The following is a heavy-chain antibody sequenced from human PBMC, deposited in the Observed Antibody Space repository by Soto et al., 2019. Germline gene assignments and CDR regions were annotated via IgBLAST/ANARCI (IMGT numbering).Heavy chain of an antibody. CDR1: GGTFSSYA. D-gene: IGHD3-10*01. CDR2: IIPIFGTA. Sequence: ASVKVSCKASGGTFSSYAFSLVRQAPGQGLEWMGGIIPIFGTANYAQKFQVRVTITADESNSTAYMALSSLRSEDTAVYYFARDFPSTMVRGVITYYYYGMDVGGQGTTVTVSS. J-gene: IGHJ6*02. CDR3: ARDFPSTMVRGVITYYYYGMDV. V-gene: IGHV1-69*13.